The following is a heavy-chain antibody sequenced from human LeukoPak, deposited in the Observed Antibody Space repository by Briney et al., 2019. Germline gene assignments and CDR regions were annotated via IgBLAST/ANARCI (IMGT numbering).Heavy chain of an antibody. V-gene: IGHV4-34*01. CDR3: AFSIGGDYYFDY. D-gene: IGHD4-17*01. CDR2: INHSGST. CDR1: GGSFSGYY. Sequence: TSETLSLTCAVYGGSFSGYYWSWIRQPPGKGLEWIGEINHSGSTNYDPSLKSRVTISVDTSKNQFSLKLSSVTAADTAVYYCAFSIGGDYYFDYWGQGTLVTVSS. J-gene: IGHJ4*02.